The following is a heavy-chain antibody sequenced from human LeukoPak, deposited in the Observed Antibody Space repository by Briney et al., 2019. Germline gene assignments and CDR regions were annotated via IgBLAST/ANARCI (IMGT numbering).Heavy chain of an antibody. D-gene: IGHD2-21*02. V-gene: IGHV4-34*01. Sequence: PSETLSLTCAVYGGSFSGYYWSWIRQPPGKGLEWIGEINHSGSTNYNPSLKSRVTISVDTSKNQFSLKLSFVTAADTAVYYCARDSGDYVSSTYYFDYWGQGTLVTVSS. CDR3: ARDSGDYVSSTYYFDY. J-gene: IGHJ4*02. CDR2: INHSGST. CDR1: GGSFSGYY.